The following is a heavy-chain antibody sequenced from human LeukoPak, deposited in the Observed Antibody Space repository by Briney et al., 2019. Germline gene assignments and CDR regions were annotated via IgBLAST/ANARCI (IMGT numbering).Heavy chain of an antibody. CDR2: ISGTGGNT. Sequence: GGSLRLSCAASGFTFSSYSMNWVRQAPGKGLEWVSGISGTGGNTYYADSVKGRFTISRDNSKNTLYLQMNSLRAEDTAVYYCAKAIIAARPRNYFDYWGQGTLVTVSS. V-gene: IGHV3-23*01. CDR1: GFTFSSYS. J-gene: IGHJ4*02. CDR3: AKAIIAARPRNYFDY. D-gene: IGHD6-6*01.